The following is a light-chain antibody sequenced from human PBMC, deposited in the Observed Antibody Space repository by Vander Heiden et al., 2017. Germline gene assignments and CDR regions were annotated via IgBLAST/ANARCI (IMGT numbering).Light chain of an antibody. Sequence: DIQMTQSPSSLSASVGDRVTITCRASQTISRYLNWYQQKPGKAPNLLIDAASSLQSGVPSRFSGSGSGTDFTLTISRLQPEDFATYYCQQRDSAPWTFGQGTKVEIK. J-gene: IGKJ1*01. CDR3: QQRDSAPWT. CDR1: QTISRY. CDR2: AAS. V-gene: IGKV1-39*01.